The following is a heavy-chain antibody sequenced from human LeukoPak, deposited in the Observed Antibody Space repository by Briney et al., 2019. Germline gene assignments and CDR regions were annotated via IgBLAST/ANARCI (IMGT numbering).Heavy chain of an antibody. V-gene: IGHV4-59*01. D-gene: IGHD3-9*01. Sequence: SETLSLTCTVSGGSISSYYWSWIRQPPGKGLEWIGYIYYSGSTNYNPSLKSRVTISVDTSKNQFSLKPSSVTAADTAVYYCARATKYYDILTGYSPAVFDYWGQGTLVTVSS. CDR3: ARATKYYDILTGYSPAVFDY. CDR2: IYYSGST. J-gene: IGHJ4*02. CDR1: GGSISSYY.